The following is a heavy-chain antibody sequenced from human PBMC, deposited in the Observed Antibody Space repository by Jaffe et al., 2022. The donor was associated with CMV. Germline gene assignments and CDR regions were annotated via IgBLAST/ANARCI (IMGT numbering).Heavy chain of an antibody. CDR1: GGTFSSYA. CDR2: IIPIFGTA. V-gene: IGHV1-69*01. CDR3: ARGPRDYDILTGYYKPYYYYGMDV. D-gene: IGHD3-9*01. Sequence: QVQLVQSGAEVKKPGSSVKVSCKASGGTFSSYAISWVRQAPGQGLEWMGGIIPIFGTANYAQKFQGRVTITADESTSTAYMELSSLRSEDTAVYYCARGPRDYDILTGYYKPYYYYGMDVWGQGTTVTVSS. J-gene: IGHJ6*02.